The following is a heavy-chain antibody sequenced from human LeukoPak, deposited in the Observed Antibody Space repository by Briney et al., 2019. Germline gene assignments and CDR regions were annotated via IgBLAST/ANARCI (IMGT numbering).Heavy chain of an antibody. CDR1: GGTFSSYD. D-gene: IGHD3-22*01. J-gene: IGHJ3*02. V-gene: IGHV1-69*05. CDR3: ARGPPSSGYHDYETYAFDI. CDR2: IIPIFGTA. Sequence: ASVKVSCKASGGTFSSYDISWVRQAPGQGLEWMGGIIPIFGTANYAQKFQGRVTITTDESTSTAYMELSSLRSEDAAVYYCARGPPSSGYHDYETYAFDIWGQGTMVTVSS.